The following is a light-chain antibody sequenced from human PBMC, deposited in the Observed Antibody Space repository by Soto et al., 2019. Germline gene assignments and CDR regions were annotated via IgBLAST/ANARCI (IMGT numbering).Light chain of an antibody. CDR1: QSLSGNY. V-gene: IGKV3D-20*02. CDR2: RAS. Sequence: NVLTQSPGTLSLSPGQRATLSCSASQSLSGNYLAWYQQKPGQAPRVLIYRASIRATGIPARFSGSGSGTDFTLTISSLEPEDFAVYYCQQRSNWPWTFGQGTKVDI. J-gene: IGKJ1*01. CDR3: QQRSNWPWT.